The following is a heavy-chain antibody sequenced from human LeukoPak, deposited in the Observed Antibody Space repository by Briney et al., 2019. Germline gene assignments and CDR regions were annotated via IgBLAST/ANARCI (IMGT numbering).Heavy chain of an antibody. Sequence: ASVKVSCKASGYTFTSYAMNWVRQAPGQGLEWMGWINTNTGNPTYAQGFIGRFVFSLDTSVSTAYLQISSLKAEDTAVYYCAKDFGRVRPWLLAYYFDYWGQGTLVTVSS. D-gene: IGHD3-3*02. CDR1: GYTFTSYA. J-gene: IGHJ4*02. CDR2: INTNTGNP. CDR3: AKDFGRVRPWLLAYYFDY. V-gene: IGHV7-4-1*02.